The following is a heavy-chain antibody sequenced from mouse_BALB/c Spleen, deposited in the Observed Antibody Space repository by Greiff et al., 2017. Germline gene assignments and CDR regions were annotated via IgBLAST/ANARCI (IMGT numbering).Heavy chain of an antibody. CDR3: ARGYGYLDY. J-gene: IGHJ2*01. CDR1: GYTFTSYW. V-gene: IGHV1-69*02. Sequence: VKLQQPGAELVKPGAPVKLSCKASGYTFTSYWMNWVKQRPGRGLEWIGRIDPSDSETHYNQKFKDKATLTVDKSSSTAYIQLSSLTSEDSAVYYCARGYGYLDYWGQGTTLTVSS. D-gene: IGHD1-1*01. CDR2: IDPSDSET.